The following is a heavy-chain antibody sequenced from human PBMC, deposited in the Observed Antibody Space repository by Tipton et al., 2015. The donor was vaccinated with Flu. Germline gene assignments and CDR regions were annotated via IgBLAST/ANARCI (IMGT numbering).Heavy chain of an antibody. CDR3: AKEGSYNILTNYYNKGVDP. Sequence: TLSLTCTVSGGSISSYTYYWGWFRQSPGTGLEWIGSIYYSGTTYYNPSLKSRVTMSIDTSKNQFSLKVTSVTAADTAVYYCAKEGSYNILTNYYNKGVDPWGQGSRVIVSS. CDR1: GGSISSYTYY. CDR2: IYYSGTT. D-gene: IGHD3-9*01. V-gene: IGHV4-39*07. J-gene: IGHJ5*02.